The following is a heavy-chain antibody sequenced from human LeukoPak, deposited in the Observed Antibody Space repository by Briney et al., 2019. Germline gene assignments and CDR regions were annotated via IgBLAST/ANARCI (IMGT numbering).Heavy chain of an antibody. CDR2: ISSSGNTI. V-gene: IGHV3-11*04. Sequence: GGSLRLSCAASGFTFTDYYMSWIRQTPGKGLEWVSYISSSGNTINYADSVKGRFTMSRDNAKNSVSLQMISLRVEDTAMYYCARGRYSYGLLDYWGQGTLVSVSS. J-gene: IGHJ4*02. CDR3: ARGRYSYGLLDY. D-gene: IGHD5-18*01. CDR1: GFTFTDYY.